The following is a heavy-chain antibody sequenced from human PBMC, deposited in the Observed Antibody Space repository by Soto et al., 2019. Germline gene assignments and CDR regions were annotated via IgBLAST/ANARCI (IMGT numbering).Heavy chain of an antibody. CDR1: GFTFTSSA. CDR3: AETKGYIAARPIGFDY. V-gene: IGHV1-58*01. Sequence: SVKVSCKASGFTFTSSAVQWVRQARGQRLEWIGWIVVGSGNTNYAQKFQERVTITRDMSTSTAYMELSSLRSEDTAVYYCAETKGYIAARPIGFDYWGQGTLVTVSS. J-gene: IGHJ4*02. D-gene: IGHD6-6*01. CDR2: IVVGSGNT.